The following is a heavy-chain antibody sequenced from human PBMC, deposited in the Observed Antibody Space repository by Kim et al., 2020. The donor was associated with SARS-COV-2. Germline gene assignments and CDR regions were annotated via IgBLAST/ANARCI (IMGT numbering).Heavy chain of an antibody. Sequence: GGSLRLSCAASGFTFSSYSMNWVRQAPGKGLEWVSSISSSSSYIYYADSVKGRFTISRDNAKNSLYLQMNSLRAEDTAVYYCAREGLNPIAAAGAGDYYFGMDVWCQGTTVTVAS. J-gene: IGHJ6*02. CDR3: AREGLNPIAAAGAGDYYFGMDV. CDR2: ISSSSSYI. D-gene: IGHD6-13*01. CDR1: GFTFSSYS. V-gene: IGHV3-21*01.